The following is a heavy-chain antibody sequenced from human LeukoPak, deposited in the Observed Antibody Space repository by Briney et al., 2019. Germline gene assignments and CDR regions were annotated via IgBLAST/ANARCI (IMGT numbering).Heavy chain of an antibody. V-gene: IGHV1-2*02. Sequence: ASVKVSCKASGYTFTGYYMHWVRQAPGQGLEWMGWINPNSGGTNYAQKFQGRVTMTRDSSISTAYMELSRLRSDDTAVYYCARGAGYYYGSGSSKENYYYYYYMDVWGKGTTVTVSS. CDR2: INPNSGGT. D-gene: IGHD3-10*01. CDR3: ARGAGYYYGSGSSKENYYYYYYMDV. J-gene: IGHJ6*03. CDR1: GYTFTGYY.